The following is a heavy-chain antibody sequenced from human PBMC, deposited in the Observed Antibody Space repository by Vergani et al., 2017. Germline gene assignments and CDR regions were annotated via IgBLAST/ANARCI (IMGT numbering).Heavy chain of an antibody. D-gene: IGHD3-9*01. Sequence: QVQLVQSGAEVKKPGSSVKVSCKASGGTFSSYAISWVRQAPGQGLEWMGGINPNSGGTNYAQKFQGRVTMTRDTSISTAYMELSRLRSDDTAVYYCARDDDILTGYSDAFDIWGQGTMVTVSS. CDR2: INPNSGGT. CDR1: GGTFSSYA. J-gene: IGHJ3*02. V-gene: IGHV1-2*02. CDR3: ARDDDILTGYSDAFDI.